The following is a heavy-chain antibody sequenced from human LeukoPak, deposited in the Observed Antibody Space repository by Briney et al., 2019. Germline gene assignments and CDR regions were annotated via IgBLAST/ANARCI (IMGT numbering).Heavy chain of an antibody. V-gene: IGHV3-23*01. CDR3: ARRAGAYSHPYDY. CDR2: ITGHGDTT. CDR1: GFSFSNYG. Sequence: PGGSLRLSCAASGFSFSNYGMNWVRQAPGKGLEWVSGITGHGDTTYYADSVKGRFTISRDNSKDTLYLQMNSLRAEDTAVYYCARRAGAYSHPYDYWGQGTLVTVSS. D-gene: IGHD4/OR15-4a*01. J-gene: IGHJ4*02.